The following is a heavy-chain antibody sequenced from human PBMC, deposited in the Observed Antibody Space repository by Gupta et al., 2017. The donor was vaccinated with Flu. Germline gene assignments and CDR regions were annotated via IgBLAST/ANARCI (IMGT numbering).Heavy chain of an antibody. CDR3: ARSGATVLNPDDDAFDI. CDR1: GGTFSSYA. J-gene: IGHJ3*02. CDR2: IIPIFGTA. V-gene: IGHV1-69*06. Sequence: ASGGTFSSYAISWVRQAPGQGLEWVGGIIPIFGTANYAQKFQGRVTITADKSTSTAYMELSSLRSEDTAVYYCARSGATVLNPDDDAFDIWGQGTMVTVSS. D-gene: IGHD6-25*01.